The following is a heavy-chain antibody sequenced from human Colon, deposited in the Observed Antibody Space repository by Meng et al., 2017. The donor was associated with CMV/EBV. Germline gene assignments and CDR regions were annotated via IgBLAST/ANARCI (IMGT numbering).Heavy chain of an antibody. CDR2: ISSSSKAI. V-gene: IGHV3-48*03. D-gene: IGHD2-2*01. J-gene: IGHJ6*02. Sequence: GGSLRLSCAASGFIFNSYEMNWVRQRPGKGLEWISFISSSSKAIYYADSVKGRFTISRDNSKNSLFLQMDSLRAEDTALYYCARSLVVPSARYYSGMDVWGQGTTVTVSS. CDR1: GFIFNSYE. CDR3: ARSLVVPSARYYSGMDV.